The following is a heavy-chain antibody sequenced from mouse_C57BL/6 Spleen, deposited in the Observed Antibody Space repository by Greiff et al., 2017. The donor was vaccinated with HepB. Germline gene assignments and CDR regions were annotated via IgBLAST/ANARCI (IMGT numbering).Heavy chain of an antibody. CDR3: ARGYDYDRISYAMDY. V-gene: IGHV5-17*01. Sequence: EVKVEESGGGLVKPGGSLKLSCAASGFTFSDYGMHWVRQAPEKGLEWVAYISSGSSTIYYADTVKGRFTISRDNAKNTLFLQMTSLRSEDTAMYYCARGYDYDRISYAMDYWGQGTSVTVSS. CDR2: ISSGSSTI. CDR1: GFTFSDYG. D-gene: IGHD2-4*01. J-gene: IGHJ4*01.